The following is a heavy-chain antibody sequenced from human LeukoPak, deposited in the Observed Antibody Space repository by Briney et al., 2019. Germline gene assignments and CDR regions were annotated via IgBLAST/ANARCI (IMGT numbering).Heavy chain of an antibody. CDR3: ALAGTNYYYYMDV. CDR1: GFTFSSYW. J-gene: IGHJ6*03. D-gene: IGHD6-19*01. V-gene: IGHV3-7*01. CDR2: IKQDGSEK. Sequence: PGGSLRLSCAASGFTFSSYWMSWVRQAPGKGLEWVANIKQDGSEKYYVDSVKGRFTISRDNAKNSLYLQMNSLRAEDTAVYYCALAGTNYYYYMDVWGEGTTVTVSS.